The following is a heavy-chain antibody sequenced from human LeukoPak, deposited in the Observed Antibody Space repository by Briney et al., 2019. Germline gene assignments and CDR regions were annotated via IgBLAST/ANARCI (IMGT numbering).Heavy chain of an antibody. D-gene: IGHD1-26*01. Sequence: GGSLRLSCAASGFTFSSYAMHWVRQAPGKGLEWVAVISYDGSNKYSADSVKGRFTISRDNSKNTLYLQMNSLRAEDTSVYYCARARSYHGLDYWGQGTLVTVSS. CDR2: ISYDGSNK. CDR1: GFTFSSYA. J-gene: IGHJ4*02. CDR3: ARARSYHGLDY. V-gene: IGHV3-30*04.